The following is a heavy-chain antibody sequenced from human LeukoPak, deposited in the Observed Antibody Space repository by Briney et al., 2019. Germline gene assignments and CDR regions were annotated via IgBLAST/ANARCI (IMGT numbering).Heavy chain of an antibody. CDR1: GYTFTIYS. Sequence: ASVTVSFTASGYTFTIYSITWVRQAPGQGLEWMGWISAYNGNTNYAHKVQGRVTMTTDTSTSTAYMELRSLSSDDTAVYYCARDNSAISDCSSASCFHFNYWGQGTLVTVSS. CDR3: ARDNSAISDCSSASCFHFNY. V-gene: IGHV1-18*01. D-gene: IGHD2-2*01. J-gene: IGHJ4*02. CDR2: ISAYNGNT.